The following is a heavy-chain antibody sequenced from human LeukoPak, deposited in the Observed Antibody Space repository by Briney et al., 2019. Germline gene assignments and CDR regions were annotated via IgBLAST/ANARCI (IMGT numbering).Heavy chain of an antibody. D-gene: IGHD3-22*01. J-gene: IGHJ3*02. CDR1: GFTVSSNY. CDR3: ARGLYYYDSSGYLRDYDAFDI. CDR2: IYSGGST. Sequence: GGSLRLSCAASGFTVSSNYMSWVRQAPGKGLEWVSVIYSGGSTYYADSVKGRFTISRDNSKNTLYLQMNSLRAEDTAVYYCARGLYYYDSSGYLRDYDAFDIWGQGTMVTVSS. V-gene: IGHV3-53*01.